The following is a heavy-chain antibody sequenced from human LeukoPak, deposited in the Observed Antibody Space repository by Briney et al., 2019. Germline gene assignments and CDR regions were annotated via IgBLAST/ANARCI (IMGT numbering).Heavy chain of an antibody. Sequence: GGSLSLSCAASGFNFSTYWMHWVRQAPGKGLVCVSRINSDGSSTSYADSVKGRFTISRDNAKNTLYLQMNSLTAEETAVYYCARAAAVAGTGGFYWGEGTLVTVSS. D-gene: IGHD6-19*01. CDR2: INSDGSST. CDR1: GFNFSTYW. J-gene: IGHJ4*02. V-gene: IGHV3-74*01. CDR3: ARAAAVAGTGGFY.